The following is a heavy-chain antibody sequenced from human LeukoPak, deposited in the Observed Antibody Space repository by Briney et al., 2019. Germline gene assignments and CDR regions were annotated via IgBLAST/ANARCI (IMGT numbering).Heavy chain of an antibody. CDR2: FDPKDGET. V-gene: IGHV1-24*01. CDR1: GYTLTELS. D-gene: IGHD2-21*02. CDR3: ATVSDQGDPHYYYGMDV. J-gene: IGHJ6*02. Sequence: ASVKVSCKVSGYTLTELSMHWVRQAPGKGLEWMGGFDPKDGETIYAQKFQGRVTMTEDTSTDTAYMELSSLRSEDTAVYYCATVSDQGDPHYYYGMDVWGQGTTVTVSS.